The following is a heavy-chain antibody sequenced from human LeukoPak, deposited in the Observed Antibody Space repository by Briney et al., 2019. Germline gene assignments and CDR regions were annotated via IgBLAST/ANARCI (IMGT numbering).Heavy chain of an antibody. CDR2: ISTSSSYI. Sequence: PGGSLRLSCAASGFTFSSYSMNWVRQAPGKGLEWVSFISTSSSYIHNADSVKGRFTIPRDNAANSLYLQMNSLRAEDTAVYYCARAAIAAARIYYYMDVWGKGTTVTVSS. J-gene: IGHJ6*03. D-gene: IGHD6-13*01. CDR1: GFTFSSYS. CDR3: ARAAIAAARIYYYMDV. V-gene: IGHV3-21*01.